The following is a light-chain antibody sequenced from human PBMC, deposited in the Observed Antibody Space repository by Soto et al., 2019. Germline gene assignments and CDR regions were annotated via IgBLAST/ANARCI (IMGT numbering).Light chain of an antibody. CDR1: QDISSA. CDR3: QQFNDFPLT. V-gene: IGKV1D-13*01. J-gene: IGKJ4*01. Sequence: IQLTQSPSSLSASVGDRVTITCRAGQDISSALAWYQQKPGKAPKLLLYDASSLDAGVPSRFSGSGSGTDFTPSITTRRPEDFATYYCQQFNDFPLTSGGGTKVQIK. CDR2: DAS.